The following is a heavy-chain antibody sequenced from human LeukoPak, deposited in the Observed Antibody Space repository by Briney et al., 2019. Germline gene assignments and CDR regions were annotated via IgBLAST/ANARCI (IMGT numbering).Heavy chain of an antibody. D-gene: IGHD3-10*01. Sequence: GGSLRLSCAASGFTFSNYAMSWVRQAPGKGLEWVSAISGSGGSTYYADSVKGRFTISRDNSKNTLYLQMNSLRAEDTAVYYCARETDYYGSGSFDYWGQGTLVTVFS. CDR1: GFTFSNYA. V-gene: IGHV3-23*01. J-gene: IGHJ4*02. CDR3: ARETDYYGSGSFDY. CDR2: ISGSGGST.